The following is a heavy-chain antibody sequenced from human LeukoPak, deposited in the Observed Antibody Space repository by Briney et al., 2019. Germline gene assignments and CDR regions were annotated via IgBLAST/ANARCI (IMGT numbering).Heavy chain of an antibody. CDR1: GYTFTSYA. CDR2: INAGNGNT. D-gene: IGHD2-15*01. Sequence: GASVKVSCKASGYTFTSYAMHWVRQAPGQRLEWMGWINAGNGNTKYSQEFQGRVTITRDTSASTAYMELSSLRSEDMAAYYCARDPGYCSGGSCQEGWGQGTLVTVSS. J-gene: IGHJ4*02. CDR3: ARDPGYCSGGSCQEG. V-gene: IGHV1-3*03.